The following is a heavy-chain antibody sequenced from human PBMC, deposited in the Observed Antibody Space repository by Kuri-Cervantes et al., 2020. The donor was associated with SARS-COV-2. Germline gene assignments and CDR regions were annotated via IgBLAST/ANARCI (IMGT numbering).Heavy chain of an antibody. D-gene: IGHD3-10*01. CDR2: ISSSSSYI. CDR1: GFTFSSYS. Sequence: GGSLRLSCAASGFTFSSYSMNWVRQAPGKGLEWVSSISSSSSYIYYADSVKGRFTISRDNAKNSLYLQMNSLRAEDTAVYYCARVSPSSVYGSGSSLDAIDIWGQGTMVTVSS. J-gene: IGHJ3*02. CDR3: ARVSPSSVYGSGSSLDAIDI. V-gene: IGHV3-21*01.